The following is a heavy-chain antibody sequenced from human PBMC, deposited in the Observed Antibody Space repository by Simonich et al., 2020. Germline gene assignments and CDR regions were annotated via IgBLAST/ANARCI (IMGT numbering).Heavy chain of an antibody. D-gene: IGHD3-10*01. V-gene: IGHV1-2*06. CDR2: INPNSGGT. CDR3: ARVPGIYYYYGMDV. CDR1: GYTFTGYY. J-gene: IGHJ6*02. Sequence: GAEVKKPGASVKVSCKASGYTFTGYYMHWVRQAPGQGLEWMGRINPNSGGTNYAQTFQGRVTMTMDTSISTAYMELSRLRSDDTAVYYCARVPGIYYYYGMDVWGQGTTVTVSS.